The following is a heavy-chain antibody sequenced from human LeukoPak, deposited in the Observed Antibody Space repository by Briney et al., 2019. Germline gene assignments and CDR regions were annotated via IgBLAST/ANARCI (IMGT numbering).Heavy chain of an antibody. J-gene: IGHJ4*02. V-gene: IGHV1-46*01. CDR1: GYTFTSYY. CDR3: ATDTSGGERWLQYY. Sequence: ASVKVSCKASGYTFTSYYMHWVRQAPGQGLEWMGIINPSGGSTNYAQKFQGRVTITADESTSTAYMELSSLRSEDTAVYYCATDTSGGERWLQYYWGQGTLVTVSS. CDR2: INPSGGST. D-gene: IGHD5-24*01.